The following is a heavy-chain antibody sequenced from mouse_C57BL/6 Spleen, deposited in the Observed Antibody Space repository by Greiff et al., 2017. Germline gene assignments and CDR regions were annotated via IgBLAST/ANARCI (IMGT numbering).Heavy chain of an antibody. Sequence: EVKLMESGGGLVKPGGSLKLSCAASGFTFSDYGMHWVRQAPEKGLEWVAYISSGSSTIYYADTVKGRFTISRDNAKNTLFLQMTSLRSEDTAMYYCARYYGDYWGQGTTLTVSS. CDR1: GFTFSDYG. CDR2: ISSGSSTI. V-gene: IGHV5-17*01. J-gene: IGHJ2*01. CDR3: ARYYGDY.